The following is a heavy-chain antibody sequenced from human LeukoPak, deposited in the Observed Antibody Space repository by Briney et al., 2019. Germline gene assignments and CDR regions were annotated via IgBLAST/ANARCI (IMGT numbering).Heavy chain of an antibody. CDR1: GFTFSNAW. Sequence: GGSLRLSCAASGFTFSNAWMSWVRQAPGKGLEWVGRIKSKTDGGTTDYAAPVKGRFTISRDDSKNTLYLQMNSLKTEDTAVYYCTTGHDPYGDYNDYWGQGTLVTVSS. J-gene: IGHJ4*02. V-gene: IGHV3-15*01. CDR2: IKSKTDGGTT. CDR3: TTGHDPYGDYNDY. D-gene: IGHD4-17*01.